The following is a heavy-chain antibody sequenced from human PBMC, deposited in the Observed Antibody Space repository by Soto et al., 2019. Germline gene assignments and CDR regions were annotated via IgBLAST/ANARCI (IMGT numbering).Heavy chain of an antibody. V-gene: IGHV1-46*03. CDR3: ARLGNPLVVVAANLPFDY. Sequence: ASVKVSCKASGYTFTSYYMHWVRQAPGQGLEWMGIINPSGGSTSYAQKFQGRVTMTRDTSTSTVYMELSSLRSEDTAVYYCARLGNPLVVVAANLPFDYWGQGTLVTVSS. CDR1: GYTFTSYY. D-gene: IGHD2-15*01. CDR2: INPSGGST. J-gene: IGHJ4*02.